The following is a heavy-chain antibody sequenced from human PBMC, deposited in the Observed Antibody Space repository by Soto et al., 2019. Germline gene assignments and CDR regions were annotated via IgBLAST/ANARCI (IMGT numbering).Heavy chain of an antibody. CDR2: ISGGGDTT. V-gene: IGHV3-23*01. Sequence: EVQLLDSGGGLVQPGGSLRLSCAASGFTCNNYAMTWVRQAPGKGLEWVSAISGGGDTTSYADSVKGRFTVSRDGSKNTLYLQMSSLSAEDTALYYCAKGRGGSGSRTPRVDFWGQGTLVTVSS. D-gene: IGHD3-10*01. CDR1: GFTCNNYA. J-gene: IGHJ4*02. CDR3: AKGRGGSGSRTPRVDF.